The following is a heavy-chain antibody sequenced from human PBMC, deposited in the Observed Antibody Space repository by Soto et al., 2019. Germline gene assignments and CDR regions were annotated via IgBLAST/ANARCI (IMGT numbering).Heavy chain of an antibody. CDR1: GLTLSRYW. CDR2: IKEDGGKT. J-gene: IGHJ4*02. V-gene: IGHV3-7*04. D-gene: IGHD3-22*01. CDR3: SRDYYGPGPD. Sequence: EVQLVESGGGLVQPGGSLRLSCVASGLTLSRYWMSWVRQAPGKGLEWVANIKEDGGKTYYVDSVKGRFTISIDNAKKSVYLQMNSLRVEDTAVYYCSRDYYGPGPDWGQGTLVIVSS.